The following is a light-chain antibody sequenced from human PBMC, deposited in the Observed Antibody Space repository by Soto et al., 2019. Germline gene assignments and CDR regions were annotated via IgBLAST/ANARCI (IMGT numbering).Light chain of an antibody. CDR3: QQSYSTPPWT. V-gene: IGKV1-39*01. J-gene: IGKJ1*01. Sequence: DIQMTQSPSSLSASVGYRVTITCRSSQSIVPDLNWYLQKPGKAPKLLIYAASNLQSGVPSRFSGSGSGTDFTLTISSLQPEDFATYFCQQSYSTPPWTFGQGTKVDI. CDR1: QSIVPD. CDR2: AAS.